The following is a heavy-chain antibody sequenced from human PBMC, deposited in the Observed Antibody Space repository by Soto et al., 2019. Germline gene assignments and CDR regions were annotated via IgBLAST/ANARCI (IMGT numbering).Heavy chain of an antibody. V-gene: IGHV3-21*01. CDR1: GFMFSSYS. Sequence: EVQLVESGGDLVKPGGSLRLSCIDFGFMFSSYSMIWVRQAPGKGLEWVSAISSGSTYIYYADSVKGRFTISRDNAKNSVYLQMNSLSADDKAIYYCARGGGEITRHLEYWGQGTLVNVSS. CDR2: ISSGSTYI. CDR3: ARGGGEITRHLEY. D-gene: IGHD3-10*01. J-gene: IGHJ4*02.